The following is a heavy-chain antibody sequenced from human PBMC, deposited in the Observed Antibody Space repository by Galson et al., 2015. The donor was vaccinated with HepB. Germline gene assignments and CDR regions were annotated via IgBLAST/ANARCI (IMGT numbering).Heavy chain of an antibody. CDR2: ISSSGNYR. J-gene: IGHJ4*02. V-gene: IGHV3-11*06. CDR3: TRGYNSGLDY. D-gene: IGHD6-19*01. Sequence: SLRLSCAVSGLTFRDNYMGWIRQAPGKGLEWLAYISSSGNYRNYAESVKGRFTISRDNAKNSLYLQMNSLRPEDTAVYYCTRGYNSGLDYWGQGALVTVSS. CDR1: GLTFRDNY.